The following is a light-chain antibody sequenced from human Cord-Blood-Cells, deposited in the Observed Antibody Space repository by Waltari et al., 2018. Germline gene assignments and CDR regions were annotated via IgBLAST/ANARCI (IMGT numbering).Light chain of an antibody. CDR1: QSVSSSY. CDR2: GAS. CDR3: QQYGRSPRT. Sequence: EIVLTQSPGTLSFSPGERATLSCRASQSVSSSYLSWYQQKPGQAPRLLIYGASSRATGMPDRFSGSGSGTDVTVTISRLEPEDFAVYYCQQYGRSPRTFGQGTKVEIK. J-gene: IGKJ1*01. V-gene: IGKV3-20*01.